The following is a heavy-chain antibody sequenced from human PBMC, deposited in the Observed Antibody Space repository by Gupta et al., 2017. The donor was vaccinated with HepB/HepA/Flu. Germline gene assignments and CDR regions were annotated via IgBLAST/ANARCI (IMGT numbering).Heavy chain of an antibody. J-gene: IGHJ4*02. CDR3: ARDAPQWLVQGYYFDY. CDR2: IYYSGST. D-gene: IGHD6-19*01. V-gene: IGHV4-59*01. CDR1: SGSIRSSY. Sequence: QVQLQESGPGLVKPSETLSLTCTVSSGSIRSSYWSWIRQPPGKGLEWIGYIYYSGSTNYNPSLKSRVTISVDTSKNQFSLKLSSVTAADTAVYYCARDAPQWLVQGYYFDYWGQGTLVTVSS.